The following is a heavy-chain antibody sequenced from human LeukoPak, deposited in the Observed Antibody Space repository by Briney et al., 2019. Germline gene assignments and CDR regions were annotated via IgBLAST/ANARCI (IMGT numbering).Heavy chain of an antibody. D-gene: IGHD3-10*01. J-gene: IGHJ5*02. CDR2: ISGSGGST. CDR3: AKVSYYYGSGTTRGWFDP. V-gene: IGHV3-23*01. CDR1: GFTFSSYG. Sequence: GGSLRLSCAASGFTFSSYGMSWVRQAPGEGLEWVSAISGSGGSTYYADSVKGRFTISRDNSKNTLYLQMNSLRAEDTAVYYCAKVSYYYGSGTTRGWFDPWGQGTLVTVSS.